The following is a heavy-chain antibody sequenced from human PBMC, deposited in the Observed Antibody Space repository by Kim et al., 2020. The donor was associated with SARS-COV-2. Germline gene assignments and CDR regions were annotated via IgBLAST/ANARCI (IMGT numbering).Heavy chain of an antibody. CDR2: IYYSGST. CDR1: GGSISSYY. J-gene: IGHJ4*02. D-gene: IGHD3-3*01. CDR3: ARVNRFLEWSFDY. Sequence: SETLSLTCTVSGGSISSYYWSWIRQPPGKGLEWIGYIYYSGSTNYNPSLKSRVTISVDTSKNQFSLKLSSVTAADTAVYYCARVNRFLEWSFDYWGQGTLVTVSS. V-gene: IGHV4-59*01.